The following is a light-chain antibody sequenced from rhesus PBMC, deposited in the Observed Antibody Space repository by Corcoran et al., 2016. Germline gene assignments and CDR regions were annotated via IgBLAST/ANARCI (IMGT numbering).Light chain of an antibody. CDR1: NSGITNYND. Sequence: QAALTQPPSVSKSLGQSVTISCPGINSGITNYNDVSWYHQYPGKAPRLLIYSVSDRPSGVSDRFSGFKSGNTASLTISGLQAEDECIYYCCSYRTGNTFLFGSGTKLTIL. J-gene: IGLJ6*01. CDR2: SVS. V-gene: IGLV2-26*02. CDR3: CSYRTGNTFL.